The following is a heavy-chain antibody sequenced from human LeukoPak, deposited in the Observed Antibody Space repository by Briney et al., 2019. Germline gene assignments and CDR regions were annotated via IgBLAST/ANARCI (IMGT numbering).Heavy chain of an antibody. CDR3: ASNIKGYYYYMDV. D-gene: IGHD2/OR15-2a*01. CDR1: GFTFSDYY. Sequence: GGSLRLSCAASGFTFSDYYINWIRQAPGMGLEWVAYLSSGGSMIYYADSVKGRFTISRDNAKNSVYLQMNSLRAEDTAVYYCASNIKGYYYYMDVWGKGTTVTISS. CDR2: LSSGGSMI. J-gene: IGHJ6*03. V-gene: IGHV3-11*01.